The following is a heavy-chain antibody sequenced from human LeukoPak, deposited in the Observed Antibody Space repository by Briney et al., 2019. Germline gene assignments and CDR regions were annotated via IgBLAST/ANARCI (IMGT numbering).Heavy chain of an antibody. CDR2: MKSRVSGETP. J-gene: IGHJ3*01. CDR3: TWDFV. Sequence: GGSLRLSREVSGMTESDAWIHWVRQAPGKGLEWVGRMKSRVSGETPDCAASVMGRFTISRDDSKNSLYRQMDSLKDDGVGVYYCTWDFVWGQGTMVTVSS. V-gene: IGHV3-15*01. D-gene: IGHD1-26*01. CDR1: GMTESDAW.